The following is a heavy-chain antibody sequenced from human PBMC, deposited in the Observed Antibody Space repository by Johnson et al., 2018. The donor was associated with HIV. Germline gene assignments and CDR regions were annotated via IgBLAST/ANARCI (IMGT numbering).Heavy chain of an antibody. J-gene: IGHJ3*02. CDR1: GFTVSSNY. CDR2: ISYDGSNK. V-gene: IGHV3-30*03. Sequence: QMQLVESGGGLIQPGGSLRLSCAASGFTVSSNYMNWVRQAPGKGLEWVAVISYDGSNKYYADSVKGRFTISRDNAKNSLYLEMNSLKTEDTAVYYCTTGFAAFDIWGQGTMVTVSS. CDR3: TTGFAAFDI.